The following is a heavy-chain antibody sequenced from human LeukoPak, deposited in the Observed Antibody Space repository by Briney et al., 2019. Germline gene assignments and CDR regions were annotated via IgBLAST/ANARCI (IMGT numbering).Heavy chain of an antibody. CDR2: ISGSGGST. Sequence: RAGGSLRLSCAASGFTFSSYGMSWVRQAPGKGLEWVSAISGSGGSTYYADSLKGRFTISRNNAKNSLYLHIDSLRAEDTAVYYCARGRVGQWLVDAFDIWGQGTMVTVSS. V-gene: IGHV3-23*01. D-gene: IGHD6-19*01. J-gene: IGHJ3*02. CDR1: GFTFSSYG. CDR3: ARGRVGQWLVDAFDI.